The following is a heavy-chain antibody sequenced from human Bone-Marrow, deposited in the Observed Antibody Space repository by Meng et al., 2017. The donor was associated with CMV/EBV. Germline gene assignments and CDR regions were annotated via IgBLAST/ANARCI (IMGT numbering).Heavy chain of an antibody. J-gene: IGHJ3*02. CDR2: IYYSGST. V-gene: IGHV4-59*01. CDR1: GDSISSYY. D-gene: IGHD3-22*01. Sequence: ETLSLTCTVSGDSISSYYWSWIRQPPGKGLEWIGYIYYSGSTNYNPSLKSRVTISVDTSKNQFSLKLSSVTAADTAVYYCARWGSGYPDAFDIWGQGTRVTGSS. CDR3: ARWGSGYPDAFDI.